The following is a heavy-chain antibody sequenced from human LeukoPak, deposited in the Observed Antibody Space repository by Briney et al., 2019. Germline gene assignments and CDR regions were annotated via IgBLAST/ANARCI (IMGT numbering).Heavy chain of an antibody. V-gene: IGHV2-70*11. Sequence: SGPALVKPTQTLTLTCTFSGFSLGTRGMCVSWIRQPPGKALEWLSRSDWDDDKYYSTSLKTTPTISNAPSKHHVVLTITNMDPVDTATYSCARHLSSLYYYDSSGYYEGYFDYWGQGTLVTVSS. CDR2: SDWDDDK. J-gene: IGHJ4*02. CDR1: GFSLGTRGMC. D-gene: IGHD3-22*01. CDR3: ARHLSSLYYYDSSGYYEGYFDY.